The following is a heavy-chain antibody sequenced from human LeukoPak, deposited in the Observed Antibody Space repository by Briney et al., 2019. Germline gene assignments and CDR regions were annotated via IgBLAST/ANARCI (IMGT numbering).Heavy chain of an antibody. J-gene: IGHJ4*02. D-gene: IGHD3-22*01. V-gene: IGHV1-18*01. CDR2: ISAYNGNT. CDR1: GYTFISYA. Sequence: ASVKVSCKASGYTFISYAMHWVRQAPGQGLEWMGWISAYNGNTNYAQKLQGRVTMTTDTSTSTAYMELRSLRSDDTAVYYCARVPYDSSLDYWGQGTLVTVSS. CDR3: ARVPYDSSLDY.